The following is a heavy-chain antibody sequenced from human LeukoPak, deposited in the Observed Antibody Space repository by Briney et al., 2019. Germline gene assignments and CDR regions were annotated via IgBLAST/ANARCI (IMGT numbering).Heavy chain of an antibody. J-gene: IGHJ4*02. CDR2: ISSSSSYI. V-gene: IGHV3-21*01. CDR1: GFTFSSYS. CDR3: ARDLSYDYVWGSYRNHFDY. D-gene: IGHD3-16*02. Sequence: GGSLRLSSAASGFTFSSYSMNWVRQAPGKGLEWVSSISSSSSYIYYADSVKGRFTISRDNAKNSLYLQMNSLRAEDTAVYYCARDLSYDYVWGSYRNHFDYWGQGTLVTVSS.